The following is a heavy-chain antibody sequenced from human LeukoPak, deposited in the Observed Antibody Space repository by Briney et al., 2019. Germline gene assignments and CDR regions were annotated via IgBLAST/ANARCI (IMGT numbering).Heavy chain of an antibody. J-gene: IGHJ4*02. V-gene: IGHV3-7*03. Sequence: GGSLRLSCTTSGFTLGEYAMSWFRQAPGKGLEWVANIKQDGSEKNYVDSVKGRFIISRDNAKNSLYLQMNTLRADDTAVYYCARDGFGTGSNWGQGTLVTVSS. CDR2: IKQDGSEK. D-gene: IGHD3-16*01. CDR3: ARDGFGTGSN. CDR1: GFTLGEYA.